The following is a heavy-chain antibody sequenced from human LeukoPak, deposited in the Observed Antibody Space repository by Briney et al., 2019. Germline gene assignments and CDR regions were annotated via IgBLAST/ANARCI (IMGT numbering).Heavy chain of an antibody. D-gene: IGHD1-14*01. J-gene: IGHJ5*02. CDR3: ARVTSRLGWLDP. V-gene: IGHV4-38-2*02. CDR2: ISHSGST. CDR1: GGSISRYY. Sequence: SETLSLTCTVSGGSISRYYWSWLRQPAGKGLEWIGSISHSGSTYYNPSLKSRVTISVDTSKNQFSLKLRSVTAADTAVYYCARVTSRLGWLDPWGQGTLVTVSS.